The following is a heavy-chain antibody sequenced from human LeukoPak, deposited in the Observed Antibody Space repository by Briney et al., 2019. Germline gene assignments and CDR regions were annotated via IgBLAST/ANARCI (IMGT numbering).Heavy chain of an antibody. CDR2: ISYDGSNK. V-gene: IGHV3-30-3*01. J-gene: IGHJ4*02. Sequence: PGGSLRLSCAASGFTFSSYAMHWVRQAPGKGLEWVAVISYDGSNKYYADSVKGRFTISRDNSKNTLYLQMNSLRAEDTAVYYCARTFINLYYYDSSSYYGSALDIWGQGTLVTVSS. D-gene: IGHD3-22*01. CDR1: GFTFSSYA. CDR3: ARTFINLYYYDSSSYYGSALDI.